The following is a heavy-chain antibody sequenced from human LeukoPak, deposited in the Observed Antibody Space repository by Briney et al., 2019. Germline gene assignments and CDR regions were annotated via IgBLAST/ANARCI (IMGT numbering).Heavy chain of an antibody. D-gene: IGHD4-17*01. V-gene: IGHV3-48*01. CDR2: ISSSSSAI. Sequence: GGSLRLSCAASGFTFSGYSMNWVRQAPGKGLEWVSYISSSSSAIYYADSVKGRFTISRDNAKNSLYLQMNSLRAEDTAVYYCARHLMTTVTADAFDIWGQGTMVTVSS. CDR3: ARHLMTTVTADAFDI. J-gene: IGHJ3*02. CDR1: GFTFSGYS.